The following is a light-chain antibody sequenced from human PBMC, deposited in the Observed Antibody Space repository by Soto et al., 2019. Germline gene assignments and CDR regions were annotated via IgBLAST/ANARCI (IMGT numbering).Light chain of an antibody. Sequence: EIVMTQSPATLSVSPGERATLSCRASQSVSSNLAWYRQKPGQAPRLLIYGASTRATGIPARFSGSGSGTEFTLTISSLQSEDFAVYYCPQYNNWPQGYTFGQGNKLDIK. J-gene: IGKJ2*01. CDR2: GAS. CDR1: QSVSSN. CDR3: PQYNNWPQGYT. V-gene: IGKV3-15*01.